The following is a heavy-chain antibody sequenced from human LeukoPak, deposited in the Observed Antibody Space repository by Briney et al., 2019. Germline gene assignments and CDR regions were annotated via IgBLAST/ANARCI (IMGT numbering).Heavy chain of an antibody. CDR2: INRNVSST. CDR3: ARFCDCSSTSCYPNWFDP. J-gene: IGHJ5*02. CDR1: GFTFDDYG. Sequence: PGGSLRLSCAASGFTFDDYGMSWVRQAPGKGLEWVSGINRNVSSTVYADSVKGRFTISRDNAKNSLYLQMNSLRAEHTAFYYCARFCDCSSTSCYPNWFDPWGQGTLVTLSS. D-gene: IGHD2-2*01. V-gene: IGHV3-20*04.